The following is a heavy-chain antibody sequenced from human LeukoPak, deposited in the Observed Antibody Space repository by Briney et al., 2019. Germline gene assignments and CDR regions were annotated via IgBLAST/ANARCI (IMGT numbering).Heavy chain of an antibody. CDR3: ARDRYYNGAYYYYGMDV. V-gene: IGHV4-4*02. J-gene: IGHJ6*02. D-gene: IGHD3-10*01. CDR2: IYHSGGT. Sequence: SETLSLTCAVSGGSISSSNWWSWVRQPPGKGLEWIGEIYHSGGTNYNPSLKSRVTISVDKSKNQFSLKLSSVTAADTAVYYCARDRYYNGAYYYYGMDVWGQGTTVTVSS. CDR1: GGSISSSNW.